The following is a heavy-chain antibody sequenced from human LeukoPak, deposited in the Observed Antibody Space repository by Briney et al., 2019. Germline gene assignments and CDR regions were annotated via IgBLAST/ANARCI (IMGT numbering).Heavy chain of an antibody. CDR1: GFTFSSYS. V-gene: IGHV3-21*01. CDR2: ISSSSSYI. Sequence: GGSLRLSCAASGFTFSSYSMNWVRQAPGKGLEWVSSISSSSSYIYYADSVKGRFTISRDNAKNSLYLQMNSLRAEDTAVYYCARGDSGYDYYPWYWGQGTLVTVSS. D-gene: IGHD5-12*01. CDR3: ARGDSGYDYYPWY. J-gene: IGHJ4*02.